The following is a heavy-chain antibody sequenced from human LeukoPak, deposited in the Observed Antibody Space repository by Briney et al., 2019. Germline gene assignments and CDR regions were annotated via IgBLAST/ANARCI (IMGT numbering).Heavy chain of an antibody. D-gene: IGHD6-13*01. V-gene: IGHV3-23*01. Sequence: GGSLRLSCAASGFTFSSYSMNWVRQAPGKGLEWVSAISGSGGSTYYADSVKGRFTISRDNSKNTLYLQMNSLRAEDTAVYYCAKDLKAGIAAAGIGYWGQGTLVTVSS. CDR3: AKDLKAGIAAAGIGY. J-gene: IGHJ4*02. CDR1: GFTFSSYS. CDR2: ISGSGGST.